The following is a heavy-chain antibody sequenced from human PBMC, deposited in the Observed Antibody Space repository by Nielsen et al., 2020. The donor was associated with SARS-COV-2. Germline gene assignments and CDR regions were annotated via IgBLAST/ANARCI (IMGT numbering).Heavy chain of an antibody. CDR2: IKQDGSEK. J-gene: IGHJ4*02. CDR3: ARDRITMRACDY. Sequence: GESLKISCAASGLTFSSYWMSWVRQAPGKGLEWVANIKQDGSEKYYVDPVKGRFTISRDNAKNSLYLQMNSLRAEDTAVYYCARDRITMRACDYWGQGTLVTVSS. D-gene: IGHD3-22*01. V-gene: IGHV3-7*01. CDR1: GLTFSSYW.